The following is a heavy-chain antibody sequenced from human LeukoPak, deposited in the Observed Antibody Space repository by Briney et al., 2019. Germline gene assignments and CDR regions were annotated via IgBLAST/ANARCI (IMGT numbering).Heavy chain of an antibody. CDR1: GGSFSGYY. J-gene: IGHJ4*02. CDR3: ARSHYYGSGSYYKAPHDY. CDR2: IYYSGST. D-gene: IGHD3-10*01. V-gene: IGHV4-34*01. Sequence: SETLSLTCAVYGGSFSGYYWSWIRQPPGKGLEWIGSIYYSGSTYYNPSLKSRVTISVDTSKNQFSLKLSSVTAADTAVYYCARSHYYGSGSYYKAPHDYWGQGTLVTVSS.